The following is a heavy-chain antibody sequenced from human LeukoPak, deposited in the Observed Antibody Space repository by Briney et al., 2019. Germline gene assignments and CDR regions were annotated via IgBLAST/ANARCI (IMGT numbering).Heavy chain of an antibody. CDR1: GGSIYGSGWY. CDR2: IYHSGGT. CDR3: ARGPIGGVVLGTALGYFDP. D-gene: IGHD2-21*02. Sequence: SQTLSLTCSVSGGSIYGSGWYWSWLRQAPGKGLEWIGYIYHSGGTYISPPLTSRVSISVDRFNNQFFLYLNYATDADTAVYYCARGPIGGVVLGTALGYFDPWGQGTLVTVSS. V-gene: IGHV4-30-2*01. J-gene: IGHJ5*02.